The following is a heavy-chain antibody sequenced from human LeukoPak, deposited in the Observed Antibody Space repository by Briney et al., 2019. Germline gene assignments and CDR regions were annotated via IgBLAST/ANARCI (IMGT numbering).Heavy chain of an antibody. CDR3: ARDFGFWSGYPGDY. J-gene: IGHJ4*02. CDR2: INPNSGGT. D-gene: IGHD3-3*01. Sequence: ASVKVSCKASGYTFTGYYMHWVRQAPGQGLEWMGWINPNSGGTNYAQKFQGRVTMTRDTSISTAYMELSRLRSDDTAVYYCARDFGFWSGYPGDYWGQGTLVTVSS. V-gene: IGHV1-2*02. CDR1: GYTFTGYY.